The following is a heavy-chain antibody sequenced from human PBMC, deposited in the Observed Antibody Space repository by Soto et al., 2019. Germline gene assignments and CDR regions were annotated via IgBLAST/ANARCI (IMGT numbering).Heavy chain of an antibody. CDR3: AKEVSGYVPNDY. D-gene: IGHD5-12*01. V-gene: IGHV3-23*01. CDR2: ISGSGGST. CDR1: GFTFSSYA. Sequence: EVQLLESGGGLVQPGGSLRLSCAASGFTFSSYAMSWVRQAPGKGLEWVSAISGSGGSTYYAVSVQGRFTIPRHNSKITVYLQMTSLRAEDTAVYYCAKEVSGYVPNDYWGQGTLVTVSS. J-gene: IGHJ4*02.